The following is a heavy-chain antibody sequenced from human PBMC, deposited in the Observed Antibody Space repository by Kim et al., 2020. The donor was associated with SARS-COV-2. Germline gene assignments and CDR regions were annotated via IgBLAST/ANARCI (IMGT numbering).Heavy chain of an antibody. CDR3: ARDHDSGTRQGFDY. V-gene: IGHV1-18*04. J-gene: IGHJ4*02. Sequence: ASVKVSCKASGYSFTSYGISWVRQAPGQGLEWMGWISAYNGNTNYAQKLQGRVTMTTDTSTSTAYMELRSLRSDDTAVYYCARDHDSGTRQGFDYWGQGTLVTVSS. CDR1: GYSFTSYG. D-gene: IGHD1-26*01. CDR2: ISAYNGNT.